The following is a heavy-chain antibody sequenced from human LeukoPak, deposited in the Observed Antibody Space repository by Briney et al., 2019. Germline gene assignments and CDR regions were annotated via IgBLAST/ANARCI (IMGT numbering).Heavy chain of an antibody. CDR3: AKDLNIVVVPAAPSAFDI. V-gene: IGHV3-23*01. J-gene: IGHJ3*02. CDR1: GFTFSSYA. CDR2: ISGSGGST. Sequence: GSLRLSCAASGFTFSSYAMSWVRQAPGKGLEWVSAISGSGGSTYYADSVKGRFTISRDNSKNTLYLQMNSLRAEDTAVYYCAKDLNIVVVPAAPSAFDIWGQGTMVTVSS. D-gene: IGHD2-2*01.